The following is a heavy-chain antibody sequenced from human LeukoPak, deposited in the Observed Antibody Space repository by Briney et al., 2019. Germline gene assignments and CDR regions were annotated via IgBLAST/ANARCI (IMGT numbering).Heavy chain of an antibody. V-gene: IGHV3-30*18. J-gene: IGHJ4*02. CDR3: AKETPDYYFDY. CDR1: GFTFSSYG. CDR2: ISYDGSNK. Sequence: PGGSLRLSCAASGFTFSSYGMHWVRRAPGKGLEWVAVISYDGSNKYYADSVKGRFTISRDNSKNTLYLQMNSLRAEDTAVYYCAKETPDYYFDYWGQGTLVTVSS. D-gene: IGHD3-10*01.